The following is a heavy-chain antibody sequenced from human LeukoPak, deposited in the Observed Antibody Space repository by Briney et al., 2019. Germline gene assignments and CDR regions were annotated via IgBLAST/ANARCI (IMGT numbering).Heavy chain of an antibody. Sequence: ASVKVSCKASGYTFTSYYMHWVRQAPGQGLEWMGIINPSGGSTSYAQKFQGRVTITRDMSTSTAYMELSSLRSEDTAVYYCSADPTVPDTFDIWGQGTMVTVSS. J-gene: IGHJ3*02. CDR3: SADPTVPDTFDI. D-gene: IGHD4-17*01. CDR1: GYTFTSYY. CDR2: INPSGGST. V-gene: IGHV1-46*01.